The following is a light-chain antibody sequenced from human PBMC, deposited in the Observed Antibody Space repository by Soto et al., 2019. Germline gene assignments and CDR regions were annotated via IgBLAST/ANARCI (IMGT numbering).Light chain of an antibody. Sequence: QSALTQPASVSGSPGQSITISCTGTSSDVGSYNLVSWYQQYPGKAPKFMIYEGSKRPSGVSNRFSGSKSGNTASLTISGLQAEDEADYYRCSYAGSSIYVFGTGTKVTVL. CDR1: SSDVGSYNL. CDR3: CSYAGSSIYV. V-gene: IGLV2-23*01. J-gene: IGLJ1*01. CDR2: EGS.